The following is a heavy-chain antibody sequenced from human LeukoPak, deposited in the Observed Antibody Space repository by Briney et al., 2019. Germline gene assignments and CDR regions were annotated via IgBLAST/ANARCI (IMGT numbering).Heavy chain of an antibody. D-gene: IGHD1-14*01. CDR3: ARGGDRRGFDY. Sequence: PSETLSLTCSVSGGSISNGGYYWSWIRQHPGKGLEWIGYIYDSGTTYYNPALQSRVTISVETSDNQFSLKLRSLTAADTAVYYCARGGDRRGFDYWGQGTLVTVSS. J-gene: IGHJ4*02. CDR1: GGSISNGGYY. V-gene: IGHV4-31*03. CDR2: IYDSGTT.